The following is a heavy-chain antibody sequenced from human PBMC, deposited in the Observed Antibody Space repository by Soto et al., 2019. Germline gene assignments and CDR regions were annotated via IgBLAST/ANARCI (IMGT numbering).Heavy chain of an antibody. V-gene: IGHV4-30-2*01. CDR3: AREGFYYDSSGFFDH. Sequence: QLQLQESGSRLVKPAQTLSLTCAVSGGSISSGAYSWNWIRQPPGKGLEWIGYMYLSGNTYHNPSLGGRVTVSIDRSKNQFSLTLSSVTAADTAVYYCAREGFYYDSSGFFDHWGQGILVSVSA. CDR2: MYLSGNT. CDR1: GGSISSGAYS. J-gene: IGHJ5*02. D-gene: IGHD3-22*01.